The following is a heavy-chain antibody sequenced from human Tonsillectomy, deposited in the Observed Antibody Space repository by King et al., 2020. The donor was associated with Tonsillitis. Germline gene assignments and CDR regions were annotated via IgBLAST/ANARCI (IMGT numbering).Heavy chain of an antibody. CDR3: ARLTYSSTSWYFDY. CDR1: GYTFTRYW. D-gene: IGHD6-6*01. CDR2: IYPDDSDT. Sequence: QLVQSGAEVRKPGESLKISCKGSGYTFTRYWIAWVRQKPGKGLELMGIIYPDDSDTRYNPSFQGQVTISADKSITSAPLQWSNLKASDTAMYYCARLTYSSTSWYFDYWGQGTRVTVSS. J-gene: IGHJ4*02. V-gene: IGHV5-51*03.